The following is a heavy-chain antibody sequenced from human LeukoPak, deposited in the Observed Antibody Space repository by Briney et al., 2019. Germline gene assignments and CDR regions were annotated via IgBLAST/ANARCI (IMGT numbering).Heavy chain of an antibody. J-gene: IGHJ4*02. CDR2: IWYDGSNK. V-gene: IGHV3-33*01. Sequence: GGSLRLSCAASGFTFSSYGMHWVRQAPGKGLEWVAVIWYDGSNKYYADSVKGRFTISRDNSKNTLYLQMNSLRAVDTAVYYCARQGWGGNYFDYWGQGTLVTVSS. CDR3: ARQGWGGNYFDY. D-gene: IGHD3-16*01. CDR1: GFTFSSYG.